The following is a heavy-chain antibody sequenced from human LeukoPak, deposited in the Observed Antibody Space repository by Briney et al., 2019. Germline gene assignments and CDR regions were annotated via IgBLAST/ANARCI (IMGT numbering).Heavy chain of an antibody. J-gene: IGHJ5*02. CDR3: ARDSKGYCSSTSCYGNWFDP. CDR1: GFTFRSYA. D-gene: IGHD2-2*01. CDR2: ISYDGSNK. V-gene: IGHV3-30*04. Sequence: GRSLRLSCAASGFTFRSYAMHWVRQAPGKGLEWVAVISYDGSNKYYADYVKGRFTISRDNSKNTLYLQMNGLRAGDTAVYYCARDSKGYCSSTSCYGNWFDPWGQGTLVTVSS.